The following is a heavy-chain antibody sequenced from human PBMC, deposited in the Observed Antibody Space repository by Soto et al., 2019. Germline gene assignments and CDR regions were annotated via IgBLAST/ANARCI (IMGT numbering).Heavy chain of an antibody. J-gene: IGHJ4*02. V-gene: IGHV3-64*04. Sequence: GSLRLSCAASGFTFSSYAMHWVRQAPGKGLEYVSAISSNGGTIYYADSVKGRFTISRDNAKNSLYLQMNSLRAEDTAVYYCARPRYCSAGNCFFDYWGQGSLVTVSS. CDR3: ARPRYCSAGNCFFDY. D-gene: IGHD2-15*01. CDR2: ISSNGGTI. CDR1: GFTFSSYA.